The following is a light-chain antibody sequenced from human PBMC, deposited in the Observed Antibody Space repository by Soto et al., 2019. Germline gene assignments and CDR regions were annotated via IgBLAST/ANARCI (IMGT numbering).Light chain of an antibody. CDR2: EVS. CDR1: SSYVGAYNY. Sequence: QSALTQPASVSGSPGQSITISCTGTSSYVGAYNYVSWYQQHPGKAPKLMIFEVSDRPSGVSNRFSGSKSGNTASLTISGLQADDEADYYCSSYTSSNTLVFGGGTQLTVL. V-gene: IGLV2-14*01. CDR3: SSYTSSNTLV. J-gene: IGLJ2*01.